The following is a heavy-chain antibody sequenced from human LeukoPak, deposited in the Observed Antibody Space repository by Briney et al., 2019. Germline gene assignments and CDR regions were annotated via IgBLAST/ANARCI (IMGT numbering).Heavy chain of an antibody. CDR3: ARGNFLRHFDSSPPF. V-gene: IGHV3-23*01. J-gene: IGHJ4*02. CDR2: ISYSGGYA. CDR1: GFSFSSHA. D-gene: IGHD3-9*01. Sequence: PGGSLRLSCAASGFSFSSHAVSWVRQAPGKGLEWVSAISYSGGYAYYADSVKGRFTISRGTSKNTVYLQLNSLRAEDTAVYYCARGNFLRHFDSSPPFWGQGTLVIVSS.